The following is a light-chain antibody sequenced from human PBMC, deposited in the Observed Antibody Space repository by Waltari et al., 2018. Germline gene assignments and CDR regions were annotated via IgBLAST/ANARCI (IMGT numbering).Light chain of an antibody. CDR2: GAS. Sequence: IIMTQSPVTLSVSPGERATLSCRASQSISSHLAWYQQKPGQAPRLLIYGASTRATGIPARFIGSGSGTEFTLTISSLQSEDFGIYYCQHYNKRATFGQGTKVEVK. V-gene: IGKV3-15*01. J-gene: IGKJ1*01. CDR3: QHYNKRAT. CDR1: QSISSH.